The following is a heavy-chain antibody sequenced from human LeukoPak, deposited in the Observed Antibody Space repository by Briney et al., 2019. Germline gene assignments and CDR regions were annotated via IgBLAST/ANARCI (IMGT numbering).Heavy chain of an antibody. CDR3: AKDVYGSGYYYFDY. V-gene: IGHV3-30*18. J-gene: IGHJ4*02. Sequence: GGSLRLSCAASGFTFSSYGMHWVRQAPGKGLQWVAVISYDGSNKYYADSVKGRFTISRDNSKNTLYLQMNSLRAEDTAVYSCAKDVYGSGYYYFDYWGQGTLVTVSP. D-gene: IGHD3-22*01. CDR2: ISYDGSNK. CDR1: GFTFSSYG.